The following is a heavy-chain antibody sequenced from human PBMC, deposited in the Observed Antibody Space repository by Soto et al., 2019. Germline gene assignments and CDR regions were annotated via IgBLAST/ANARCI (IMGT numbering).Heavy chain of an antibody. Sequence: EVQLVESGGGLVQPGGSLRLSCAASGFTFSSYRMNWVRQAPGKGLEWVSYISSSSSTIYYADAVKGRFTISRDNAKNSLYLQMNSLRDEDTAVYYCAIDPAPYYDFWSGLPYYFDYWGQGTLVTVSS. CDR3: AIDPAPYYDFWSGLPYYFDY. D-gene: IGHD3-3*01. V-gene: IGHV3-48*02. CDR1: GFTFSSYR. J-gene: IGHJ4*02. CDR2: ISSSSSTI.